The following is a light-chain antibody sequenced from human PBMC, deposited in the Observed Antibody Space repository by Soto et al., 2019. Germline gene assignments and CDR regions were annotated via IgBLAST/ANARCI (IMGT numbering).Light chain of an antibody. CDR3: QHYGSSPST. V-gene: IGKV3-15*01. Sequence: EIVMTQSPATLSVSPGERATLSCRASQSVSSKLAWYQQKPGQAPRLLIYGASTRATGIPDRFSGSGSGTDFTLTISRLEPEDFAVYYCQHYGSSPSTFGRGTKVEIK. J-gene: IGKJ1*01. CDR1: QSVSSK. CDR2: GAS.